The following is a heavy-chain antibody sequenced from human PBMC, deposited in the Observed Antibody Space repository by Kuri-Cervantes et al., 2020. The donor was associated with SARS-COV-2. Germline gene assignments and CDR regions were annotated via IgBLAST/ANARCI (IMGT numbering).Heavy chain of an antibody. J-gene: IGHJ2*01. V-gene: IGHV1-18*01. CDR1: GYTFTSYG. D-gene: IGHD3-3*01. Sequence: ASVKVSCKASGYTFTSYGISWVRQAPGQGLEWMGWISAYNGNTNYAQKLQGRVTMTTDTSTSTAHMELRSLRSDDTAVYYCARVREADYDFWSGYAYCYFDLWGRGTLVTVSS. CDR3: ARVREADYDFWSGYAYCYFDL. CDR2: ISAYNGNT.